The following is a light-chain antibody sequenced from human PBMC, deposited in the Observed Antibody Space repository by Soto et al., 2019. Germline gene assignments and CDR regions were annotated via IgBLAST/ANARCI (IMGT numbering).Light chain of an antibody. J-gene: IGLJ2*01. CDR3: SSYAGSNNVV. CDR2: EVS. CDR1: SSVVGGYNY. V-gene: IGLV2-8*01. Sequence: QSALTQPPSASGSPGQSVTISCTGTSSVVGGYNYVSWYQQHPGKAPKVMIYEVSKRPSGVPDRFSGSKSGNTASLTVSGLQADDEADYYCSSYAGSNNVVFGGGTKLTVL.